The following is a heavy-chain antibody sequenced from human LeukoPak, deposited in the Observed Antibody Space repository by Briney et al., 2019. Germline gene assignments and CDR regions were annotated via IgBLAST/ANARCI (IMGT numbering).Heavy chain of an antibody. V-gene: IGHV4-59*01. CDR3: ARVVSRAFSPQVRDYVDY. J-gene: IGHJ4*02. D-gene: IGHD1-14*01. CDR2: ISHSDTT. CDR1: GGSISSSF. Sequence: TSETLSLTCTVSGGSISSSFCSWIRQPPRQGLEWIEFISHSDTTNYSPSLRSRVTISEETSKSQFSLRLSSVTAADTGVYRCARVVSRAFSPQVRDYVDYCGQ.